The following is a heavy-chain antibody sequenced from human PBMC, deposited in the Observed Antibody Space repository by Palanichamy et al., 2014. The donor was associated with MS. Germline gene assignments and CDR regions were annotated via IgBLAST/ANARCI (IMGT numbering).Heavy chain of an antibody. D-gene: IGHD4-23*01. Sequence: QLQLQESGPGLVRPSETLSLTCTVSGGSISSSSYYWSWIRQPPGKGLEWIGSISYTGTPYQFPSLKNRVTISIDTSKNQFFLKLSSVSAADTAVYYCARRGSYGGNPVLDSWGQGTLVTVSS. J-gene: IGHJ4*02. CDR3: ARRGSYGGNPVLDS. CDR2: ISYTGTP. V-gene: IGHV4-39*01. CDR1: GGSISSSSYY.